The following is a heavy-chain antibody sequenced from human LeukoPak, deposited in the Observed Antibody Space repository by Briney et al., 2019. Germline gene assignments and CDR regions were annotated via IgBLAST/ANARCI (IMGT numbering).Heavy chain of an antibody. CDR3: ARQDGQWELQDY. J-gene: IGHJ4*02. D-gene: IGHD1-26*01. Sequence: PGGSLRLSCVASRFTFSNYWMSWVRQAPGKGLEWVANINQDGSKKRYADSMKGRFTISRDNAKESLYLQLNSLRAEDTAVYYCARQDGQWELQDYWGQGTLVTVSS. V-gene: IGHV3-7*03. CDR1: RFTFSNYW. CDR2: INQDGSKK.